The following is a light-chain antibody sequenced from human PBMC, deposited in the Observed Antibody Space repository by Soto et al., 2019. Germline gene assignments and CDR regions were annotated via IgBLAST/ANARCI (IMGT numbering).Light chain of an antibody. CDR1: QCVNSNY. CDR3: QQYGSSPFT. CDR2: GAS. Sequence: EIVLTQSPGTLSLSPGERATLSCRASQCVNSNYLACFQQQPGEAPRLPIFGASNRATAIPDSFSGSGSETDFTLTISRLDPEDFGMYYRQQYGSSPFTFGPGTKVDIK. V-gene: IGKV3-20*01. J-gene: IGKJ3*01.